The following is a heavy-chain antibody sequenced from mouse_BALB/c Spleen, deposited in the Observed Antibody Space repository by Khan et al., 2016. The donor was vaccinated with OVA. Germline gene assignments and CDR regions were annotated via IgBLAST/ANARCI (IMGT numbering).Heavy chain of an antibody. D-gene: IGHD2-4*01. CDR1: GYSFTGYN. Sequence: VQLKQSGPELEKPGASVKISCKASGYSFTGYNMNWVKQSNGKSLEWIGNIDPYYGNAIYNQKFRGKATLTVDKSSSTAYMQLNSLTSEDSAVYYGARLGDDYAYGYWGQGTTLTVSS. CDR3: ARLGDDYAYGY. J-gene: IGHJ2*01. V-gene: IGHV1-39*01. CDR2: IDPYYGNA.